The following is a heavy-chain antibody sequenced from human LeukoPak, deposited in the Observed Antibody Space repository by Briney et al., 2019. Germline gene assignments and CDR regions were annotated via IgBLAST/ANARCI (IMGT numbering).Heavy chain of an antibody. CDR1: GFTFSSYS. V-gene: IGHV3-23*01. D-gene: IGHD3-10*01. CDR3: AKDKAPMVRSLGPFDP. Sequence: GGSLRLSCAASGFTFSSYSMSWVRQAPGKGLEWVSAISGSGGSTYYADSAKGRFTISRDNSKNTLYLQMNSLRAEDAAVYYCAKDKAPMVRSLGPFDPWGQGTLVTVSS. J-gene: IGHJ5*02. CDR2: ISGSGGST.